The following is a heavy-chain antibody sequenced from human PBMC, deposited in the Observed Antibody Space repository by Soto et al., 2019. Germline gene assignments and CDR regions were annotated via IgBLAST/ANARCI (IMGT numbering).Heavy chain of an antibody. J-gene: IGHJ4*02. CDR1: GGSISSSSYY. D-gene: IGHD2-2*01. CDR2: IYYSGST. V-gene: IGHV4-39*01. CDR3: ARHGRDCSSTSCNFDY. Sequence: QLQLQESGPGLVKPSETLSLTCTVSGGSISSSSYYWGWIRQPPGKGLEWIGNIYYSGSTYYNPSLKSRVTISVDTSKNQFSLKLSSVTAADTALYYCARHGRDCSSTSCNFDYWGQGTLVTVSS.